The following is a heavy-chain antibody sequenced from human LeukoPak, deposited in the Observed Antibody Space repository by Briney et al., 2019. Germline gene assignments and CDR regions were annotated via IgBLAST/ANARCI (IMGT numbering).Heavy chain of an antibody. CDR2: ISSSGSTI. J-gene: IGHJ4*02. Sequence: GGSLRLSCAASGFTFSSYEMNWVRQAPGKGLEWVSYISSSGSTIYYADSVKGRFTISRDNVKNSLYLQMNSLRAEDTAVYYCANKNRYGDYFDYWGQGTLVTVSS. CDR3: ANKNRYGDYFDY. CDR1: GFTFSSYE. D-gene: IGHD4-17*01. V-gene: IGHV3-48*03.